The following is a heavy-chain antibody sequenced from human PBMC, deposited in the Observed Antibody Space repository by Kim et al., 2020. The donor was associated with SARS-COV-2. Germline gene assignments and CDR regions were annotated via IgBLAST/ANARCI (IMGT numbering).Heavy chain of an antibody. Sequence: GGSLRLSCAASGFTFSSYWMHWVRQAPGKGLVWVSRINSDGSSTSYADSVKGRFTISRDNAKNTLYLQMNSLRAEDTAVYYCARDLGGSGETIPHYYYYGMDVWGQGTTVTVSS. CDR2: INSDGSST. J-gene: IGHJ6*02. D-gene: IGHD3-10*01. CDR3: ARDLGGSGETIPHYYYYGMDV. CDR1: GFTFSSYW. V-gene: IGHV3-74*01.